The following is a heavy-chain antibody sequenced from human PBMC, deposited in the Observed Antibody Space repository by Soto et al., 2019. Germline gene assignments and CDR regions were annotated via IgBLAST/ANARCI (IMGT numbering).Heavy chain of an antibody. J-gene: IGHJ4*02. CDR3: ARWNSYGYYFDY. V-gene: IGHV3-7*01. CDR2: INQDRSEN. Sequence: EVQLVESGGGLVQPGGSLRLSWAASGFTFSSYWMSWVRRARGKGLEWVANINQDRSENYYVDSVKGRFTISRDNAKNSLYLQMSSLRAEDTAVHYCARWNSYGYYFDYWGQGTLVTVSS. D-gene: IGHD5-18*01. CDR1: GFTFSSYW.